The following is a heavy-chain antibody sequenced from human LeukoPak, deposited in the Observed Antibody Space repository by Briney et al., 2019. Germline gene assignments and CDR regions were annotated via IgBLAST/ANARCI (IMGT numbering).Heavy chain of an antibody. CDR3: APGGSLFLGV. CDR2: ISYDGSNK. CDR1: GFSFSSHG. D-gene: IGHD1-14*01. V-gene: IGHV3-30*03. Sequence: PGGSLRLSCAASGFSFSSHGIHWVRQAPGKGLEWVAVISYDGSNKYYADSVKGRFTISRDNSKNTLYLQMNSLRPEDTAVYYCAPGGSLFLGVWGQGTMVTVSS. J-gene: IGHJ3*01.